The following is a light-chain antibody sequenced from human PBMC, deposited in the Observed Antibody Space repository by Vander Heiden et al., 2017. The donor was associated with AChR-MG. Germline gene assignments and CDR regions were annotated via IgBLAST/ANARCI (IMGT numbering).Light chain of an antibody. CDR3: QQFGSSSWT. Sequence: EIVLTQSPGTLSLSPGERATLSCSASQSVSSNYLAWYQQKPGRAPRLLVYGASSRATGIQDRFSGSGSGTDFTLTISRLEPEDFAVYYCQQFGSSSWTFGQGTKVEIK. CDR2: GAS. J-gene: IGKJ1*01. CDR1: QSVSSNY. V-gene: IGKV3-20*01.